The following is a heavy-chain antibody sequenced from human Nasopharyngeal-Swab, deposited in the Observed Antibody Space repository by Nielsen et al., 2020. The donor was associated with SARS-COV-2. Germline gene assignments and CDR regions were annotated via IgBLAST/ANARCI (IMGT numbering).Heavy chain of an antibody. CDR2: IIPILGIA. V-gene: IGHV1-69*04. Sequence: SVKVSCKASGCTFSSYAISWVRQAPGQGLEWMGRIIPILGIANYAQKFQGRVTITADKSTSTAYMELSSLRSEDTAVYYCARDRVPAAISYMDVWGQGTTVTVSS. J-gene: IGHJ6*02. CDR1: GCTFSSYA. D-gene: IGHD2-2*01. CDR3: ARDRVPAAISYMDV.